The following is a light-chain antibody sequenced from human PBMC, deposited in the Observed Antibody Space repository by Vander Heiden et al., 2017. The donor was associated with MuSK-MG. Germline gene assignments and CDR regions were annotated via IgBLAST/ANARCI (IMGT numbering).Light chain of an antibody. CDR2: GNS. CDR1: SSNIGAGYD. CDR3: QSYDSSLSGPWV. J-gene: IGLJ3*02. Sequence: QSVLTQPPSVSGAPGQRVTISCTGSSSNIGAGYDVPWYQQLPGTAPKLLIYGNSNRPSGVPDRFSGSKSGTSASLAITGLHAEDEADYYCQSYDSSLSGPWVFGGGTKLTVL. V-gene: IGLV1-40*01.